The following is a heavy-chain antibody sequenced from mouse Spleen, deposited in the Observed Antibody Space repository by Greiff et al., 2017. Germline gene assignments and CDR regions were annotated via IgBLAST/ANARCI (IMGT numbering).Heavy chain of an antibody. V-gene: IGHV1-55*01. J-gene: IGHJ3*01. Sequence: QVQLQQPGAELVKPGASVKMSCKASGYTFTSYWITWVKQRPGQGLEWIGDIYPGSGSTNYNEKFKSKATLTVDTSSSTAYMQLSSLTSEDSAVYYCAIYGSSSAWFAYWGQGTLVTVSA. CDR2: IYPGSGST. CDR3: AIYGSSSAWFAY. D-gene: IGHD1-1*01. CDR1: GYTFTSYW.